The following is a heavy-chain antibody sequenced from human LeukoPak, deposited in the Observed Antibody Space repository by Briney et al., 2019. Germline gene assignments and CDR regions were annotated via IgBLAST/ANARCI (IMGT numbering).Heavy chain of an antibody. CDR3: ARDRVQLWFLLSY. V-gene: IGHV1-2*02. Sequence: VASVKVSCKASGYTFTCYYMHWVRQAPGQGLEWMGWLNPNSGVTNYAQKFQGRVTMTRDTSISTAYMELSRLTSDDTAVYYCARDRVQLWFLLSYWGQGTLVTVSS. D-gene: IGHD5-18*01. CDR2: LNPNSGVT. CDR1: GYTFTCYY. J-gene: IGHJ4*02.